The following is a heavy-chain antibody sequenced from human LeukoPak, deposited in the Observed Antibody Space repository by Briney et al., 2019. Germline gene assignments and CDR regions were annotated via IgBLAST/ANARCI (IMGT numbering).Heavy chain of an antibody. CDR3: ASNPALSSSSWWASRGTDY. CDR2: IYSGGST. J-gene: IGHJ4*02. CDR1: GFTVSSNY. V-gene: IGHV3-66*02. Sequence: GGSLRLSCAASGFTVSSNYMSWVRQAPGKGLEWVSVIYSGGSTYYEDSVKGRFTICRDNSKNTLYLQMNRLRAEDTAVYYCASNPALSSSSWWASRGTDYWGQGTLVPVSS. D-gene: IGHD6-13*01.